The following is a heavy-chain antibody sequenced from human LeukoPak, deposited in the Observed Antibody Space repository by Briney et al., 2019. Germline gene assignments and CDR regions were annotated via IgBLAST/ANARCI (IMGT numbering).Heavy chain of an antibody. D-gene: IGHD6-19*01. CDR3: ARGHLLNGWFKYDAFEI. CDR2: IYYSGGT. Sequence: SETLYLTCTVSGGSISSNGYYWAWFRQPPGKGLEWIGSIYYSGGTYYNPSLKSRVTISIDTSKNQFSLKLRSVTAADTAVYYCARGHLLNGWFKYDAFEIWGQGTMVTVSS. J-gene: IGHJ3*02. V-gene: IGHV4-39*07. CDR1: GGSISSNGYY.